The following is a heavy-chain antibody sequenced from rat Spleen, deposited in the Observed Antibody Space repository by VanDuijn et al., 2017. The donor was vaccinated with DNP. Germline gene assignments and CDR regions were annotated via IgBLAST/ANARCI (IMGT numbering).Heavy chain of an antibody. Sequence: EVQLVESGGGLVQPGGSMKLSCAASGFTFSSFPMAWVRQAPTKDLEWVAIISTTGGKTDYRDSVKGRFTVSRDNARSTLYLQMNSLRSEDTATYYCARFDGYNYLYVMDAWGQGTSVTVSS. V-gene: IGHV5-46*01. CDR1: GFTFSSFP. J-gene: IGHJ4*01. CDR3: ARFDGYNYLYVMDA. CDR2: ISTTGGKT. D-gene: IGHD4-1*01.